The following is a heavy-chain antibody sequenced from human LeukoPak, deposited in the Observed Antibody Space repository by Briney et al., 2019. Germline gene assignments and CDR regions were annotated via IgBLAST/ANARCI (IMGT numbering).Heavy chain of an antibody. V-gene: IGHV4-59*01. CDR2: IYYSGST. CDR3: ARAGFSSCFYYLDY. Sequence: SETLSLTCTVSGGSISSYYWSWIRQPPGKGLEWIGYIYYSGSTHYKPSLKSRVAISVDTSKNQFSLKLSSVTTADTAVYYCARAGFSSCFYYLDYWGQGTLVTVSS. J-gene: IGHJ4*02. CDR1: GGSISSYY. D-gene: IGHD3-22*01.